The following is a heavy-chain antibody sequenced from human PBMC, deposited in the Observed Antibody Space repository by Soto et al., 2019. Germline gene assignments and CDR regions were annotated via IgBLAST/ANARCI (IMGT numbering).Heavy chain of an antibody. CDR3: ARVLGYCSGGTCEGWFGP. Sequence: SETLSLTCTVSGGSISTSGYFWGWIRQPPGKGLEWIGTIYYSGSTYYNPSLKSRVTISVDTSKNQFSLKLSSVTAADTAVYYCARVLGYCSGGTCEGWFGPWGQGTLVT. J-gene: IGHJ5*02. D-gene: IGHD2-15*01. CDR2: IYYSGST. V-gene: IGHV4-39*07. CDR1: GGSISTSGYF.